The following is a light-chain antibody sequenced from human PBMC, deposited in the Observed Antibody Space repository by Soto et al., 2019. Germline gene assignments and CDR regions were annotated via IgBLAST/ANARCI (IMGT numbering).Light chain of an antibody. Sequence: QTVVTQEPSFSVSPGGTVTLTCGLSSGSVSTSYYPGWYQQTPGQAPRTLIYNTNTRSSGVPDRFSGSILGTKAALTITGAKADDESDYYCVLFMGSGTWVFGGGTKLTVL. V-gene: IGLV8-61*01. CDR2: NTN. CDR1: SGSVSTSYY. J-gene: IGLJ2*01. CDR3: VLFMGSGTWV.